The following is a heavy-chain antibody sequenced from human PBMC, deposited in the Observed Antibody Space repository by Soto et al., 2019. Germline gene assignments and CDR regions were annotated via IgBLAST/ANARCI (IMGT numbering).Heavy chain of an antibody. V-gene: IGHV3-74*01. CDR3: ARDETYSVGATTYYYGMDV. CDR1: GFTFSSYW. CDR2: INSDGSST. J-gene: IGHJ6*02. Sequence: PGGSLRLSCAASGFTFSSYWMHWVRQAPGKGLVWVSRINSDGSSTSYADSVKGRFTISRDNAKNTLYLQMNSLRAEDTAVYYCARDETYSVGATTYYYGMDVWGQGTTVTVSS. D-gene: IGHD1-26*01.